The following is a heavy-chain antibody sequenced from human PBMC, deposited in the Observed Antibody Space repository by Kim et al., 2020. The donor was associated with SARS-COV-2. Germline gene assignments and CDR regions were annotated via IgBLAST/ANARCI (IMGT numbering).Heavy chain of an antibody. Sequence: GGSLRLSCAASGFTFGSYAMTWVRQAPGKGLEWVSTVGGGGGNIFYADSVKGRFTISRDNSRNTLYLQMNKLRSYDSATYYCAKNPSYGRSPWYFELWGRGTLVNVSS. CDR3: AKNPSYGRSPWYFEL. V-gene: IGHV3-23*01. CDR1: GFTFGSYA. J-gene: IGHJ2*01. D-gene: IGHD3-10*01. CDR2: VGGGGGNI.